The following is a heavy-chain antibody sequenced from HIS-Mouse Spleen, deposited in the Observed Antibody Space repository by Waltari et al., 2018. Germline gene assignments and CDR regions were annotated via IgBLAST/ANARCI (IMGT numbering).Heavy chain of an antibody. CDR3: AREKGYYGSGSYYYYYYGMDV. V-gene: IGHV4-31*03. J-gene: IGHJ6*02. CDR2: IYYSGST. CDR1: GGSIRIGGYY. Sequence: QVQLQESGPGLVKPSQTLSLPCTVSGGSIRIGGYYWIWFCQAPGKGLEWIGYIYYSGSTYYNPSLKSRVTISVDTSKNQFSLKLSSVTAADTAVYYCAREKGYYGSGSYYYYYYGMDVWGQGTTVTVSS. D-gene: IGHD3-10*01.